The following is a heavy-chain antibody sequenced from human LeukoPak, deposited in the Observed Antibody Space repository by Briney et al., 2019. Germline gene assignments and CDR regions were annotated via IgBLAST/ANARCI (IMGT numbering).Heavy chain of an antibody. CDR2: IKSDGSST. D-gene: IGHD6-13*01. CDR3: VKTEYSSSRGDC. CDR1: GFTFSSYW. V-gene: IGHV3-74*01. J-gene: IGHJ4*02. Sequence: GGSLRLSCAASGFTFSSYWMHWVRQPPGKGLLWVSRIKSDGSSTNYADSVKGRFTISRDNAKNTLYLQMNSLRADDTAVYYCVKTEYSSSRGDCWGQGTLVTVSS.